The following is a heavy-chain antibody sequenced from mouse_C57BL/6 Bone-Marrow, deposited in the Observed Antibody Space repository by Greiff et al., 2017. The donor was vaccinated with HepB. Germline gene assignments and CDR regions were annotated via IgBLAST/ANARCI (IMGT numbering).Heavy chain of an antibody. V-gene: IGHV5-16*01. CDR1: GFTFSDYY. D-gene: IGHD2-1*01. J-gene: IGHJ1*03. CDR2: INYDGSST. CDR3: ARGVYYGNYWYFDV. Sequence: EVNVVESEGGLVQPGSSMKLSCTASGFTFSDYYMAWVRQVPEKGLEWVANINYDGSSTYYLDSLKSRFIISRDNAKNILYLQMSSLKSEDTATYYCARGVYYGNYWYFDVWGTGTTVTVSS.